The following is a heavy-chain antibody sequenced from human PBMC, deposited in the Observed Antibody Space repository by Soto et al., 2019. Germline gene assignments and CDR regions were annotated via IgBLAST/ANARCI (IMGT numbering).Heavy chain of an antibody. CDR2: IIPIFGTA. D-gene: IGHD6-19*01. Sequence: SVKVSCKASGGTFSSYAISWVRQAPGQGLEWMGGIIPIFGTANYAQKFQGRVTITADKSTSTAYTELSSLRSEDTAVYYCATPGVAVAGYYYYGMDVWGQGTTVTVSS. J-gene: IGHJ6*02. V-gene: IGHV1-69*06. CDR1: GGTFSSYA. CDR3: ATPGVAVAGYYYYGMDV.